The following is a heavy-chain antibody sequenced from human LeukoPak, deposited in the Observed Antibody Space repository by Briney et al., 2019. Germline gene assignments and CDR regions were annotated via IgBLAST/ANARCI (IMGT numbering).Heavy chain of an antibody. CDR3: ARDGGSFSDY. D-gene: IGHD1-26*01. J-gene: IGHJ4*02. V-gene: IGHV4-61*02. CDR1: GGSISSGSYY. CDR2: IYTSGST. Sequence: SETLSLTCTVSGGSISSGSYYWSWIRQPAGKGLEWIGRIYTSGSTNYNPSLKSRVTISVDTSKNQFSLKLSSVTATDTAVYYCARDGGSFSDYWGQGTLVTVSS.